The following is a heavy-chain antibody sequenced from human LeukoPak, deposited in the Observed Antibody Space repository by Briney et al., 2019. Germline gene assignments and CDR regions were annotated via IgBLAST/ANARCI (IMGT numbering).Heavy chain of an antibody. CDR3: AGLGVMVLVYQSES. D-gene: IGHD2/OR15-2a*01. V-gene: IGHV4-39*07. CDR1: GGSVSSSKNL. CDR2: ISYSGNA. J-gene: IGHJ5*02. Sequence: SETLSLTSAVSGGSVSSSKNLWGWIRPPPGKELEWIGSISYSGNADYNPSLRSRVTLSVDTSKTQFSLKLTSVPAADSAVYYCAGLGVMVLVYQSESWGQGTPVTVSS.